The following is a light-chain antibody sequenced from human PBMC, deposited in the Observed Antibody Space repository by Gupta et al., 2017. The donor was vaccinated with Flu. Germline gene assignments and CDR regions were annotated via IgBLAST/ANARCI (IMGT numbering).Light chain of an antibody. J-gene: IGLJ2*01. CDR1: NISAGYD. CDR3: QSYDSSLSCLV. Sequence: NISAGYDVYWYHRLPVTAPKVLIHGSSFRPSGIPDRFSGSSSGASASLAITGLQPEDEADYYCQSYDSSLSCLVFGGGTKLSVL. V-gene: IGLV1-40*03. CDR2: GSS.